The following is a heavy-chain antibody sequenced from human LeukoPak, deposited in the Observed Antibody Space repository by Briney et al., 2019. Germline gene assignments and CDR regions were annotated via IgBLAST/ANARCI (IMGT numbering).Heavy chain of an antibody. J-gene: IGHJ6*02. CDR2: ISGSGGYT. CDR3: AKADTVTTTVDYYYYGMDV. CDR1: GFTFSSYA. Sequence: PGGSLRLSCAASGFTFSSYAMSWVRQAPGKGLEWVSTISGSGGYTYYADSVKGRFTISRDNSKNTLSLQMNSLRAEDTAVYYCAKADTVTTTVDYYYYGMDVWGQGTTVTVSS. V-gene: IGHV3-23*01. D-gene: IGHD4-11*01.